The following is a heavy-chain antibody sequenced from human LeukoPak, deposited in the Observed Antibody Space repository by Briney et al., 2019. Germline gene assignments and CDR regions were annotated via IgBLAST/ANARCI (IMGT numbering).Heavy chain of an antibody. Sequence: GGSLRLSCAASGFTFSSYGMHWVRQAPGKGLEWVAVIWYDGSNKYYADSVEGRFTISRDNSKNTLYLQMNSLRAEDTAVYYCAKVGIAAAGSYFDYWGQGTLVTVSS. CDR2: IWYDGSNK. CDR1: GFTFSSYG. V-gene: IGHV3-33*06. CDR3: AKVGIAAAGSYFDY. D-gene: IGHD6-13*01. J-gene: IGHJ4*02.